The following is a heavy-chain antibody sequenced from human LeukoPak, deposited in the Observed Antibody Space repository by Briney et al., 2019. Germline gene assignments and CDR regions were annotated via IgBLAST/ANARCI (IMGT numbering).Heavy chain of an antibody. CDR3: ARDPRYCSGRSDCRQFDY. CDR2: INPSGGST. CDR1: GYTFTSYY. J-gene: IGHJ4*02. V-gene: IGHV1-46*01. Sequence: GASVKVSCKASGYTFTSYYMHWVRHAPGQGLEWMGIINPSGGSTSYAQKFQGRVTMTRDMSTSTVYMELSSLRSEDTAVYYCARDPRYCSGRSDCRQFDYWGQGTLVTVSS. D-gene: IGHD2-15*01.